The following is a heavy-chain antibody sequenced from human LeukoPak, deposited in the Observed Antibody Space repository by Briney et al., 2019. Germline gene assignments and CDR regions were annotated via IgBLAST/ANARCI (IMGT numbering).Heavy chain of an antibody. CDR1: GFTFSSYS. V-gene: IGHV3-21*01. J-gene: IGHJ1*01. Sequence: GGSLRLSCKASGFTFSSYSMIWVRQAPGKGLEWVSCISSSGGGNIYYSDSVKGRFTLSRDSAKNSLYLQMNSLRVEDTAVYYCARCPGIAVAPLQHWGQGTLVIVSS. CDR3: ARCPGIAVAPLQH. D-gene: IGHD6-19*01. CDR2: ISSSGGGNI.